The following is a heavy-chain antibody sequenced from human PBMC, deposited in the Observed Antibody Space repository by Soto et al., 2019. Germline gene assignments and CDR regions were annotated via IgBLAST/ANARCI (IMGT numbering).Heavy chain of an antibody. CDR2: IYYSGST. Sequence: PSETLPLTCTVSGGSVSSGSYYWSWIRQPPGKGLEWIGYIYYSGSTNYNPSLKSRVTISVDTSKNQFSLKLSSVTAADTAVYYCARADDSSGYYDYWGQGTLVTVSS. J-gene: IGHJ4*02. CDR3: ARADDSSGYYDY. V-gene: IGHV4-61*01. D-gene: IGHD3-22*01. CDR1: GGSVSSGSYY.